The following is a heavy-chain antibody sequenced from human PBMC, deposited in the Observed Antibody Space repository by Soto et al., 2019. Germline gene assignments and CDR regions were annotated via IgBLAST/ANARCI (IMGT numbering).Heavy chain of an antibody. Sequence: SETLSLTCTVSGGSISSSSYYWGWIRQPPGKGLEWIGSIYYSGSTYYNPSLKSRVTISGDTSKNQFSLKLSSVTAADTAVYYGARHRFGVGNDAFDIWGQGTMVTVSS. D-gene: IGHD3-3*01. CDR1: GGSISSSSYY. CDR2: IYYSGST. V-gene: IGHV4-39*01. CDR3: ARHRFGVGNDAFDI. J-gene: IGHJ3*02.